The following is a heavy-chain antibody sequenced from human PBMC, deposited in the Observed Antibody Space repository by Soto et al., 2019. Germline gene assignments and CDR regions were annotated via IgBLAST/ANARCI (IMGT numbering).Heavy chain of an antibody. CDR2: ISSSSSYI. CDR3: AARIAARPYYYYYMDV. J-gene: IGHJ6*03. Sequence: EVQLVESGGGLVKPGGSLRLSCAASGFTFSSYSMNWVRQAPGKGLEWVSSISSSSSYISYADSVKGRFTISRDNAKNTLYLQMNRLRAEGTAVYYCAARIAARPYYYYYMDVWGKGTTVTVSS. CDR1: GFTFSSYS. V-gene: IGHV3-21*01. D-gene: IGHD6-6*01.